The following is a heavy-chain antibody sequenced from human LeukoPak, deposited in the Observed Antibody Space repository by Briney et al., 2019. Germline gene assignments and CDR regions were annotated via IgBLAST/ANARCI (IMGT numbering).Heavy chain of an antibody. V-gene: IGHV3-53*04. CDR2: IYSGGST. D-gene: IGHD6-19*01. CDR1: GXTVSSNY. Sequence: GGPLRLSCAASGXTVSSNYMSWVRQAPGKGLEWVSVIYSGGSTYYADSVKGRFTISRHNSKNTLYLQMNSLRAEDTAVYYCARAPEWLIFDYWGQGTLVTVSS. CDR3: ARAPEWLIFDY. J-gene: IGHJ4*02.